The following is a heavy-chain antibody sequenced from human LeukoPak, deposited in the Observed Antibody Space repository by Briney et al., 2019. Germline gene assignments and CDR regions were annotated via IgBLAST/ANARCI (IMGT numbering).Heavy chain of an antibody. CDR1: GFTFSNAW. J-gene: IGHJ4*02. CDR2: IKSKTDGGTT. Sequence: PGGSLRLSCAASGFTFSNAWMSWVRQAPGKGLEWVGRIKSKTDGGTTDYAAPVKGRFTISRDDSKNTLYLQMNSLKTEDAAVYYCTTDRILHLQPLDYWGQGTLVTVSS. V-gene: IGHV3-15*01. CDR3: TTDRILHLQPLDY.